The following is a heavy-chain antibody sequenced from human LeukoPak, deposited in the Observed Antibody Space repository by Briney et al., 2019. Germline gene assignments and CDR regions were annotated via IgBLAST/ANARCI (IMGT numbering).Heavy chain of an antibody. V-gene: IGHV3-48*01. Sequence: GGSLRLSCAASGFTFTSYAMNWVRQAPGKGLEWLSFTSSSSGSTHYADSVKGRFTISRDNAKNSLHLQMNSLRAEDTAVYYCARGRDSGSFIIDYWGQGTLVTVSS. D-gene: IGHD3-10*01. CDR2: TSSSSGST. CDR3: ARGRDSGSFIIDY. J-gene: IGHJ4*02. CDR1: GFTFTSYA.